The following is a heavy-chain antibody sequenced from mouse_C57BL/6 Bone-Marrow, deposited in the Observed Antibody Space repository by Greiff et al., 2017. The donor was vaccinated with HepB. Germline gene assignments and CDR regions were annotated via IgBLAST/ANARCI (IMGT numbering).Heavy chain of an antibody. V-gene: IGHV5-6*01. CDR3: ARGGLGGFAY. CDR1: GFTFSSYG. Sequence: EVQLQESGGDLVKPGGSLKLSCAASGFTFSSYGMSWVRQTPDKRLEWVATISSGGSYTYYPDSVKGRFTISRDNAKNTLYLQMSSLKSEDTAMYYGARGGLGGFAYWGQGTLVTVSA. J-gene: IGHJ3*01. D-gene: IGHD2-4*01. CDR2: ISSGGSYT.